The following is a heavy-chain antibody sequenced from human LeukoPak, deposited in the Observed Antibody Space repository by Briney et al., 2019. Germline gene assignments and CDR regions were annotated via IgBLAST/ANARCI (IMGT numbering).Heavy chain of an antibody. CDR1: GGTFSSYA. CDR3: ARGYTEFYGSGSYYNVPDY. Sequence: ASVKVSCKASGGTFSSYAISWVRQAPGQGLEWMGRIIPILGIANYAQKFQGRVTITADKSTSTAYMELSSLRSEDTAVYYCARGYTEFYGSGSYYNVPDYWGQGTLVTVSS. J-gene: IGHJ4*02. D-gene: IGHD3-10*01. V-gene: IGHV1-69*04. CDR2: IIPILGIA.